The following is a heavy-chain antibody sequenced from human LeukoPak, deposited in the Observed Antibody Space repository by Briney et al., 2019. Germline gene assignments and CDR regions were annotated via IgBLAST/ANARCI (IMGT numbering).Heavy chain of an antibody. CDR1: GFTFSSYS. J-gene: IGHJ4*02. D-gene: IGHD2-15*01. CDR2: ISSSSSYI. Sequence: GGSLRLSCAASGFTFSSYSMNWVRQAPGKGLEWVSSISSSSSYIYYADSVKGRFTISRDNAKNSLYLQMNSLRAEDTAVYYCARDAAVAATLDYWGQGTLVTVSS. V-gene: IGHV3-21*01. CDR3: ARDAAVAATLDY.